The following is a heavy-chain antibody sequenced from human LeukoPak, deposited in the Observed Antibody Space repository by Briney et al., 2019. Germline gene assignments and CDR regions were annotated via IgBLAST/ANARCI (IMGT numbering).Heavy chain of an antibody. CDR1: GGTFSSYA. D-gene: IGHD1-26*01. J-gene: IGHJ6*02. CDR2: IIPILGIA. V-gene: IGHV1-69*04. Sequence: SVKVSCKASGGTFSSYAISWVRQAPGQGLEWMGRIIPILGIANYAQKFQGRVTITGDKSTSTAYMELSSLRSEDTAVYYCAEGIVGATTDYYYYGMDVWGQGTTVTVSS. CDR3: AEGIVGATTDYYYYGMDV.